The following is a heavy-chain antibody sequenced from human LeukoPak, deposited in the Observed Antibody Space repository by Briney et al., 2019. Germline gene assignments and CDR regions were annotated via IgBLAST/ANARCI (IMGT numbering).Heavy chain of an antibody. CDR2: IYPGVSDT. CDR1: GYSFTSYW. V-gene: IGHV5-51*01. CDR3: ARQSGRVAARDY. Sequence: GESLKISCKGSGYSFTSYWIGWVRQMPGKGLELIGIIYPGVSDTRYSPSFHGQVTISAEKSISTAYLQWSSLKASDTAMYYCARQSGRVAARDYWGQGTLVTVSS. D-gene: IGHD6-6*01. J-gene: IGHJ4*02.